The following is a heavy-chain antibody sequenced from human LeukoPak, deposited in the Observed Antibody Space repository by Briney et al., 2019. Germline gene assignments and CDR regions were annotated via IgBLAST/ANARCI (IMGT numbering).Heavy chain of an antibody. CDR2: ISGFNT. CDR1: GFAFNNYA. CDR3: VKDVCTSPRCLLYSDS. V-gene: IGHV3-23*01. J-gene: IGHJ4*02. Sequence: GGSLRLSCRTSGFAFNNYAMNWVRQPPGKGLEWVSGISGFNTYYADSVNGRFTISRDNSRNVLYLQMNRLRVEDTAVYYCVKDVCTSPRCLLYSDSWGQGALVTVSS. D-gene: IGHD2-2*01.